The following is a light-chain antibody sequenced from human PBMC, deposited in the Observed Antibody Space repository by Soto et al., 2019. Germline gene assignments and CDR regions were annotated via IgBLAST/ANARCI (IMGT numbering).Light chain of an antibody. Sequence: QSVLTQPPSVSGAPGQRVTISCTGGSSDIGEHYDVHWYQQLPGTAPKLLIYGNDNRPSGIPDRFSGSKSGTSASLAITGLQPEDEADYYCQSYDSSLSGWVFGGGTKLTV. CDR1: SSDIGEHYD. J-gene: IGLJ3*02. V-gene: IGLV1-40*01. CDR2: GND. CDR3: QSYDSSLSGWV.